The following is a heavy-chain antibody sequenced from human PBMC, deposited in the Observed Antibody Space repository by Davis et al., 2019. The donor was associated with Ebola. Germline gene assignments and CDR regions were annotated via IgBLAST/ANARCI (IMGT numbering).Heavy chain of an antibody. CDR3: AKDHGYSSSWSFRY. Sequence: GESLKISCAASGFTFRSYALHWVRQAPGKGLGLVAVISYDGSNKYYADSVKGRFTISRDNSKNTLYLQMNRLRAEDTAVYYCAKDHGYSSSWSFRYWGQGTLVTVAS. CDR2: ISYDGSNK. D-gene: IGHD6-6*01. CDR1: GFTFRSYA. V-gene: IGHV3-30-3*01. J-gene: IGHJ4*02.